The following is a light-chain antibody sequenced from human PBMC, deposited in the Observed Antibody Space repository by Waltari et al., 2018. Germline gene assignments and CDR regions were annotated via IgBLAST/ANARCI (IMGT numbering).Light chain of an antibody. CDR2: GNT. CDR3: QSFDNMLSGGVV. V-gene: IGLV1-40*01. CDR1: TSNLGAGHD. J-gene: IGLJ2*01. Sequence: QSVLTQPPSVSGTPGQRVTIPCSGSTSNLGAGHDLHWYQHLPGTAPKLLIYGNTNRPSGFPDRFSGSKSGTSASLAITGLQADDEADYFCQSFDNMLSGGVVFGGGTKLAVL.